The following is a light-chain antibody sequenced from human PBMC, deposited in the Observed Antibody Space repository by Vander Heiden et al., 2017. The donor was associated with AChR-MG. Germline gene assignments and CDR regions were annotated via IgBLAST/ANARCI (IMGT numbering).Light chain of an antibody. CDR1: QSISSY. CDR2: AAS. J-gene: IGKJ4*01. CDR3: QQSYSTPLT. Sequence: IQMTQSPPSLSASVGYRVTITCRGSQSISSYLNWYQQKPGKAPKLLIYAASSLPSGVPSRFSGSGSGTDFTLTISSLQPEDFATYYCQQSYSTPLTFGGGTKVEIK. V-gene: IGKV1-39*01.